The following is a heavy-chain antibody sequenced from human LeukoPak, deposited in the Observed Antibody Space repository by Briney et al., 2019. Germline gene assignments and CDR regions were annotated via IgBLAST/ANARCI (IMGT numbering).Heavy chain of an antibody. J-gene: IGHJ1*01. Sequence: SETLSLTCTVSGGSISSYYWSWIRQPPGKGLEWIGYIYYSGSTNYNPSLKSRVTISVDTSKNQFSLKLSSVTAADTAVYYCARGNYAIVGATGGYFQHWGQGTLVTVSS. CDR1: GGSISSYY. CDR3: ARGNYAIVGATGGYFQH. D-gene: IGHD1-26*01. CDR2: IYYSGST. V-gene: IGHV4-59*01.